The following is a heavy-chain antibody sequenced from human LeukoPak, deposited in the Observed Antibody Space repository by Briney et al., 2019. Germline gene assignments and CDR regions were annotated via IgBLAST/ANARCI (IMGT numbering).Heavy chain of an antibody. J-gene: IGHJ4*02. D-gene: IGHD5-12*01. CDR3: ARSYIVATILFDY. CDR2: IYYSGST. CDR1: GGSISSSSYY. Sequence: SETLSLTCTVSGGSISSSSYYWGWILQPPGKGLEWIGSIYYSGSTYYNPSLKSRVTISVDTSKNQFSLKLSSVTAADTAVYYCARSYIVATILFDYWGQGTLLTVSS. V-gene: IGHV4-39*07.